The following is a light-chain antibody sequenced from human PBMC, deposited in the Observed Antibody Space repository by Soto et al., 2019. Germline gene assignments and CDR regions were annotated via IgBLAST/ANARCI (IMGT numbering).Light chain of an antibody. CDR1: QSVSSY. CDR2: DAS. V-gene: IGKV3-11*01. CDR3: QQRSNWPPFT. J-gene: IGKJ3*01. Sequence: EIVLTQSPATLSLSPRERATLSCRASQSVSSYLAWYQQKPGQAPSLLIYDASNRATGIPARFSGSGSGTDFNHTISSLEPEDFAGYYCQQRSNWPPFTFGPGTIVDIK.